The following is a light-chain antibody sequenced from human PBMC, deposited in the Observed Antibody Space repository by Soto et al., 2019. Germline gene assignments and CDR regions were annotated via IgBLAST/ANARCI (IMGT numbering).Light chain of an antibody. CDR1: QDISNY. CDR2: DAS. CDR3: HQFHNIPPT. J-gene: IGKJ1*01. Sequence: DIQMTQSPSSLSASVRDRVTITCQASQDISNYLNWYQQKPGKAPKLLIFDASNLETGVPSRFSGSGSGTEFTFTTSSLQPEDIATYYCHQFHNIPPTFGQGTKVEIK. V-gene: IGKV1-33*01.